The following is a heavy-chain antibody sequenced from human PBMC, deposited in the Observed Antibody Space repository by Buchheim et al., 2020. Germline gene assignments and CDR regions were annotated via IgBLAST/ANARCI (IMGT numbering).Heavy chain of an antibody. CDR3: AVTTRGDFWSWGWFDP. V-gene: IGHV4-34*02. J-gene: IGHJ5*02. D-gene: IGHD3-3*01. Sequence: QVQLQQWGAGLLKPSETLSLNCAVYGGSFSRSSWSWIRQTPGKGLEWIGEINHTGSTNYNPSLKSRVTISVDRSKYQVSLKLTSVTAADTAVYYCAVTTRGDFWSWGWFDPWGQGTL. CDR1: GGSFSRSS. CDR2: INHTGST.